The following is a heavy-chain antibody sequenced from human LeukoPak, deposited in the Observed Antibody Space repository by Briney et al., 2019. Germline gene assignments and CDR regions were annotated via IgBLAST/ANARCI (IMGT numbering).Heavy chain of an antibody. Sequence: GGSLRLSCAASGFTFSTYGMHWHRQAPGKGLEWVAFIRFDASNKYYADSVKGRFSISRDNSKNTVYLQMNSLRAEDTAIYYCANQRRDSSSSSFRYYFDYWGQGTLVTVSS. J-gene: IGHJ4*02. V-gene: IGHV3-30*02. D-gene: IGHD6-6*01. CDR2: IRFDASNK. CDR1: GFTFSTYG. CDR3: ANQRRDSSSSSFRYYFDY.